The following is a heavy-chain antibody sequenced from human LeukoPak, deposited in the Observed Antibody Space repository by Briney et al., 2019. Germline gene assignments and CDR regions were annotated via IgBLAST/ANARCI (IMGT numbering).Heavy chain of an antibody. J-gene: IGHJ4*02. CDR1: GYSFTSYG. Sequence: GASVKVSCKASGYSFTSYGISWVRQAPGQGLEWMGWISGYNGNTNYAQRLQGRVTMTTDTSTSTAYMALRSLSSDDTAVYYCARDRPYYYDSSAYYPDFWGQGTLVTVSS. CDR2: ISGYNGNT. CDR3: ARDRPYYYDSSAYYPDF. D-gene: IGHD3-22*01. V-gene: IGHV1-18*01.